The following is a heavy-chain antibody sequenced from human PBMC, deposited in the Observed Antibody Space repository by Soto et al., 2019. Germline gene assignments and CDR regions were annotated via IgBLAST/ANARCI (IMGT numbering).Heavy chain of an antibody. J-gene: IGHJ6*02. CDR3: ARDLGAPGRGSAVGYYYHYGMDV. CDR2: IKEDGSEE. CDR1: EFTFSSSW. Sequence: EVQLVESGGGLVQPGGSLRLSCAASEFTFSSSWMNWVRQAPGKGLEWVAHIKEDGSEEYYVDAVKGRFTISRDNAKKSVCLKMYSLRGEDTAVYYCARDLGAPGRGSAVGYYYHYGMDVWGQGTTVTVSS. D-gene: IGHD2-2*01. V-gene: IGHV3-7*05.